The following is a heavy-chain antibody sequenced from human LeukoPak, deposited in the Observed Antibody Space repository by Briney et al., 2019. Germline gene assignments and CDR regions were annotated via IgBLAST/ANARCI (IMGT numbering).Heavy chain of an antibody. CDR2: TYYRSKWYN. D-gene: IGHD1-14*01. CDR1: GDSVSSNSAT. CDR3: ARDSPDAFTFDY. V-gene: IGHV6-1*01. J-gene: IGHJ4*02. Sequence: TSQTLSLTYAISGDSVSSNSATWNWIRQSTSRGLEWLGRTYYRSKWYNDYAVSVKRRITINPGTSKNQFSLQLNSVTPEDTAVYYCARDSPDAFTFDYWGQGTLVTVSS.